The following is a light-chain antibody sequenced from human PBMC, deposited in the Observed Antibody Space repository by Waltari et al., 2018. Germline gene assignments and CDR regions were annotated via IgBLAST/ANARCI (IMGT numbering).Light chain of an antibody. Sequence: QSALTQPASVSGSPGQSITISCTGTSSAIGAYNLVSWYQQHPGKAPKVIIYGVTERPSGVSDRFSGSKSANTASLTISGLQAEDEADYYCCSYADGTTSVFGGGTKVTVL. CDR2: GVT. J-gene: IGLJ3*02. CDR3: CSYADGTTSV. CDR1: SSAIGAYNL. V-gene: IGLV2-23*02.